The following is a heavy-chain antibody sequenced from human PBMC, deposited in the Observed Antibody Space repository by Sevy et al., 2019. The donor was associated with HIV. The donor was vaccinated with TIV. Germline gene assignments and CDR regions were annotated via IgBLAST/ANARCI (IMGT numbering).Heavy chain of an antibody. J-gene: IGHJ4*02. CDR1: GFNFHNYA. CDR2: ISGSGGSA. Sequence: GGSLRLSCAASGFNFHNYAMTWVRQAPGKGLEWVSVISGSGGSAYYADSVKGRFTTSRDNSRNTLFLQMNSLRAEDTAVYYCAKPAHGYYCDSSGYFEYWGQGTLVTVSS. V-gene: IGHV3-23*01. CDR3: AKPAHGYYCDSSGYFEY. D-gene: IGHD3-22*01.